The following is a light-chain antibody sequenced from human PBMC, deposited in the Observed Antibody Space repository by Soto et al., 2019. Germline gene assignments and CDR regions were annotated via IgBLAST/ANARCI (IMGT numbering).Light chain of an antibody. J-gene: IGLJ1*01. V-gene: IGLV2-14*01. Sequence: QSVLTQPASVSGSPGQSITISCTGTSCDVGGYDYVSWFQQHPGKAPKLMIYDVSYRPSGVSNRFSGSKSGNTASLTISGLQAEDEADYYCSSYTSSSTLEVFGTGTKVTVL. CDR3: SSYTSSSTLEV. CDR2: DVS. CDR1: SCDVGGYDY.